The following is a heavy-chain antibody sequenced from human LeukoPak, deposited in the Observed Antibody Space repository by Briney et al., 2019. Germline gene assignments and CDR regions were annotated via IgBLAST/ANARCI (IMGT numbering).Heavy chain of an antibody. CDR1: NGSFSGYY. D-gene: IGHD2-8*01. J-gene: IGHJ5*02. V-gene: IGHV4-34*01. CDR2: VNPGGNT. CDR3: ARAAWNGGGGFDP. Sequence: PSETLSLTCAVYNGSFSGYYWSWIRQSPGNGLEWIGEVNPGGNTNYNPSLRSRVTISLDTSKNHFSLKLRSVTAADTAVYNCARAAWNGGGGFDPWGQGTLVTVSS.